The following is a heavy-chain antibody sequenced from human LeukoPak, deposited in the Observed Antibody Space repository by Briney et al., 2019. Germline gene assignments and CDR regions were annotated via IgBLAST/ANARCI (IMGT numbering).Heavy chain of an antibody. D-gene: IGHD2-2*01. V-gene: IGHV1-2*02. J-gene: IGHJ4*02. CDR1: GYTFTSYG. Sequence: GASVKVSCKASGYTFTSYGISWVRQAPGQGLEWMGWINPNSGGTNYAQKFQGRVTMTRDTSISTAYMELSRLRSDDTAVYYCARAGYCSSTSCYHPVDYWGQGTLVTVSS. CDR3: ARAGYCSSTSCYHPVDY. CDR2: INPNSGGT.